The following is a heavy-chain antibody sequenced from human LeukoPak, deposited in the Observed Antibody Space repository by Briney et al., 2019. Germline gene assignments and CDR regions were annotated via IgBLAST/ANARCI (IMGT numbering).Heavy chain of an antibody. J-gene: IGHJ4*02. Sequence: GGSLRLSCAASGFTFSSYSMNWVRQAPGKGLEWVAVISYDGSNKYYADSVKGRFTISRDNSKNTLYLQMNSLRAEDTAVYCCAKPLFLAAAGTGSFAYWGQGTLVTVSS. D-gene: IGHD6-13*01. V-gene: IGHV3-30*18. CDR3: AKPLFLAAAGTGSFAY. CDR2: ISYDGSNK. CDR1: GFTFSSYS.